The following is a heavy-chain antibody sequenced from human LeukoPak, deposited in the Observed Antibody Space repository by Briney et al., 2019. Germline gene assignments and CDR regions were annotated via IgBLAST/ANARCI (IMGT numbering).Heavy chain of an antibody. CDR3: ARSTVGLLWFGESIDY. D-gene: IGHD3-10*01. Sequence: GGSLRLSCAASGFTFSSYSMNWVRQAPGKGLEWVSSISSSSSYIYYADSVKGRFTISRDNANNSLYLQMNSLRAEDTAVYYCARSTVGLLWFGESIDYWGQGTLVTVSS. CDR2: ISSSSSYI. CDR1: GFTFSSYS. V-gene: IGHV3-21*01. J-gene: IGHJ4*02.